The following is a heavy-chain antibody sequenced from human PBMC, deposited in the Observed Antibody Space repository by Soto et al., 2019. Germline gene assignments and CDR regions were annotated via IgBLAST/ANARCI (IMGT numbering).Heavy chain of an antibody. D-gene: IGHD3-10*01. CDR1: GFTFSSYW. V-gene: IGHV3-74*01. J-gene: IGHJ5*02. Sequence: GGSLRLSCAASGFTFSSYWMHWVRQAPGKGLVWVSRINSDGSSTSYADSVKGRFTISRDNAKNTLYLQMNSLRAEDTAVYYCASLPYGSGSYFRFHPWGQGTLVTVSS. CDR2: INSDGSST. CDR3: ASLPYGSGSYFRFHP.